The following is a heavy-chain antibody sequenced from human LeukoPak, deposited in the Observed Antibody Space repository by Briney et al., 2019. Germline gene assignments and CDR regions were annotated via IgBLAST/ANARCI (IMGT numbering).Heavy chain of an antibody. J-gene: IGHJ5*02. D-gene: IGHD1-1*01. Sequence: MHGGSLRLSCAASRFTFSDYYVSWIRQAPGKGLEWVSYISSSGSTIYYADSVKGRFTISRDNAKNSLYLQMNSLRAEDTAVYYCARGRDPGPQYNWFDPWGQGTLVTVSS. CDR2: ISSSGSTI. CDR3: ARGRDPGPQYNWFDP. CDR1: RFTFSDYY. V-gene: IGHV3-11*01.